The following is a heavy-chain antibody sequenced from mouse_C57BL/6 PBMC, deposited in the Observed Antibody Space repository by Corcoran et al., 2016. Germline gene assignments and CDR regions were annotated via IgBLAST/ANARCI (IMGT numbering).Heavy chain of an antibody. CDR2: INPNNGGT. CDR3: ARWLNYYGSSYHAMDY. CDR1: GYTFTDYN. D-gene: IGHD1-1*01. V-gene: IGHV1-18*01. Sequence: EVQLQQSGPELVKPGASVKIPCKASGYTFTDYNMDWVKQSHGKSLEWIGDINPNNGGTIYNQKFKGKATLTVDKSSSTAYMELRSLTSEDTAVYYCARWLNYYGSSYHAMDYWGQGTSVTVSS. J-gene: IGHJ4*01.